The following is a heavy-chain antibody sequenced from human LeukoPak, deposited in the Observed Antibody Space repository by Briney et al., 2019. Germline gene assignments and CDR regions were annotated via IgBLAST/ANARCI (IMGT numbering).Heavy chain of an antibody. CDR3: AKDHKSSGWEPSRQYHFDY. D-gene: IGHD6-19*01. J-gene: IGHJ4*02. CDR2: ISGSGGST. Sequence: PGGSLRLSCAASGFTFSSYAMSWVRQAPGKGLEWVSAISGSGGSTYYADSVKGRFTISRDNSKNTLYLQMNSLRAEDTAVYYCAKDHKSSGWEPSRQYHFDYWGQGTLVTVSS. CDR1: GFTFSSYA. V-gene: IGHV3-23*01.